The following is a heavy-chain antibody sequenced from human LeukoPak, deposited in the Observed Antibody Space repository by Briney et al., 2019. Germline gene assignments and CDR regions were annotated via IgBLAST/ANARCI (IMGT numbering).Heavy chain of an antibody. V-gene: IGHV3-21*01. J-gene: IGHJ4*02. CDR2: ISSSSNYI. Sequence: GGSLRLSCAASGFTLSTYNMHRVHQAPGKGLEWVSSISSSSNYIYYADSVRGRFTISRDNAKNSLYLHMNSLRVEDTAVYYCARRGVAGGTDYWGQGTLVTVSS. D-gene: IGHD6-13*01. CDR3: ARRGVAGGTDY. CDR1: GFTLSTYN.